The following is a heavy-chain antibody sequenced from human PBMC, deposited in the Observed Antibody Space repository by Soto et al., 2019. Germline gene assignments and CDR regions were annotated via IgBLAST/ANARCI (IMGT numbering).Heavy chain of an antibody. CDR1: GFTFSSYG. J-gene: IGHJ4*02. Sequence: QPGGSLRLSCAASGFTFSSYGMHWVRQAPGKGLEWVAVIWYDGSNKYYADSVKGRFTISRDNSKNTLYLQMNSLRAEDTAVYYCARDENWSKGIDYWGQGTLVTVSS. V-gene: IGHV3-33*01. CDR3: ARDENWSKGIDY. CDR2: IWYDGSNK. D-gene: IGHD1-1*01.